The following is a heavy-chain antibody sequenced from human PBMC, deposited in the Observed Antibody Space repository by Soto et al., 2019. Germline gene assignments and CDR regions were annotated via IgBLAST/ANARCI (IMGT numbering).Heavy chain of an antibody. J-gene: IGHJ4*02. Sequence: LSLTCTVSGGSISSGDYYWSWIRQPPGKGLEWIGYIYYSGSTYYNPSLKSRVTISVDTSKNQFSLKLSSVTAADTAVYYCARTAAMAPFDYWGQGTLVTVSS. V-gene: IGHV4-30-4*01. CDR3: ARTAAMAPFDY. CDR1: GGSISSGDYY. D-gene: IGHD5-18*01. CDR2: IYYSGST.